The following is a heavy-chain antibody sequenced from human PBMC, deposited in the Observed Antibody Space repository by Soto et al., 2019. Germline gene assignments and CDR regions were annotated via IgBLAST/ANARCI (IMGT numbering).Heavy chain of an antibody. Sequence: GGSLRLSCAASGFTFSSYGMHWVRQAPGKGLEWVAVIWYDGSNKHYADPVKGRFTISRDNSKNTLSLQMNSLRAEDTAIYYCARDIDWYSNSSGFDNWGQGTLVTVSS. CDR2: IWYDGSNK. CDR3: ARDIDWYSNSSGFDN. D-gene: IGHD1-26*01. J-gene: IGHJ4*02. V-gene: IGHV3-33*01. CDR1: GFTFSSYG.